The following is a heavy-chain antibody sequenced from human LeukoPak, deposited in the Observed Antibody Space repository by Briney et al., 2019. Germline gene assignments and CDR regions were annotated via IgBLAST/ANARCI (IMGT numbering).Heavy chain of an antibody. CDR2: IIPIFGTA. J-gene: IGHJ4*02. CDR3: AREGYCSGGSCFDY. V-gene: IGHV1-69*13. D-gene: IGHD2-15*01. CDR1: GGTFSSYA. Sequence: ASVKVSCKASGGTFSSYAISWVRQAPGQGLEWMGGIIPIFGTANYAQKFQGRVTITADESTSTAYMELSSLRSEDTAVYYCAREGYCSGGSCFDYWGQGTLVTVSS.